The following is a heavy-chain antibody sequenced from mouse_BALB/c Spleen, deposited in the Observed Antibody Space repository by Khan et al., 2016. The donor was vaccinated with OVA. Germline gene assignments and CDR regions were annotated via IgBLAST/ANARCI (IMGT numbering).Heavy chain of an antibody. J-gene: IGHJ4*01. CDR1: GYSITSDYA. V-gene: IGHV3-2*02. Sequence: EVQLQESGPGLVKPSQSLSLTCTATGYSITSDYAWNWIRQFPGNKLEWMGYISYSGSTNYNPDLKSRISITRDTSKNQFFMQLNSVTTEDTTTYYCARDGSRYNYAMDYWGQGTSVTVSS. CDR3: ARDGSRYNYAMDY. CDR2: ISYSGST. D-gene: IGHD2-3*01.